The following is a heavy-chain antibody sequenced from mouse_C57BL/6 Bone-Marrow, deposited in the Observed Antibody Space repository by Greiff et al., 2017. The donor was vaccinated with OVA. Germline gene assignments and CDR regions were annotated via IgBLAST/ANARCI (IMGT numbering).Heavy chain of an antibody. CDR3: ARRRGLNWYFDV. D-gene: IGHD2-2*01. J-gene: IGHJ1*03. CDR2: INPRSGNT. V-gene: IGHV1-81*01. CDR1: GYTFTSYG. Sequence: QVQLQQSGAELVRPGASVKLSCKASGYTFTSYGISWVKQRTGQGLEWIGEINPRSGNTYYNEKFQGKATMTVDKASNTAYLELCSLTSEDASVYISARRRGLNWYFDVWGTGTTVTVSS.